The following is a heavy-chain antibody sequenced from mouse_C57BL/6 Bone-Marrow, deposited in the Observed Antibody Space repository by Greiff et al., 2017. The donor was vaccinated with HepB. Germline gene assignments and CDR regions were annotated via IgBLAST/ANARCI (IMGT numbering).Heavy chain of an antibody. CDR1: GFSLTSYG. J-gene: IGHJ3*01. Sequence: QVQLKQSGPGLVQPSQRLSITCTVSGFSLTSYGVHWVRQSPGKGLEWLGLIWSGGSTDYTSAFISRLSISKDNSKSQVFFKMNSLQADDTAIYYCASHYDYDWAYWGQGTLVTVSA. CDR3: ASHYDYDWAY. V-gene: IGHV2-2*01. CDR2: IWSGGST. D-gene: IGHD2-4*01.